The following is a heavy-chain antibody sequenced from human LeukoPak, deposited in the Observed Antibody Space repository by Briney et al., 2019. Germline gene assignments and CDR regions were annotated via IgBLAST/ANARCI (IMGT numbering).Heavy chain of an antibody. CDR1: GGTFSSYA. CDR2: IIPILGIA. V-gene: IGHV1-69*04. D-gene: IGHD3-22*01. J-gene: IGHJ3*02. Sequence: ASVKVSCKASGGTFSSYAISWVRQAPGQGLEWMGRIIPILGIANYAPKFQGRVTITADKSTSTAYMELSSLRSEDTAVYYCARGSPKYYYDSSGYVLERAFDIWGQGTMVTVSS. CDR3: ARGSPKYYYDSSGYVLERAFDI.